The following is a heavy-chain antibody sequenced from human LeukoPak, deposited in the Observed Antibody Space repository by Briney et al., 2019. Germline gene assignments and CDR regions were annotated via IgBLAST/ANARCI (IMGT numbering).Heavy chain of an antibody. D-gene: IGHD1-1*01. Sequence: GGSLRLSCAASGFTFRSYGMHWVRQAPGKGPEWVANIKQDGSEKYYVDSVKGRFTISRDNTKKSLYLEMNSLRAEDTAVYYCARGRGSDYWGQGTLVTVSS. CDR3: ARGRGSDY. CDR2: IKQDGSEK. V-gene: IGHV3-7*01. J-gene: IGHJ4*02. CDR1: GFTFRSYG.